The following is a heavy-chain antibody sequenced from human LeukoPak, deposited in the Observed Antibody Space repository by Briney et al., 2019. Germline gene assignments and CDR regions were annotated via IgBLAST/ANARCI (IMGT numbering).Heavy chain of an antibody. J-gene: IGHJ3*02. CDR2: ISAYNGNT. D-gene: IGHD6-13*01. V-gene: IGHV1-18*01. CDR1: GYTFTSYG. Sequence: ASVKVSCMASGYTFTSYGISWVRQAPGQGLEWMGWISAYNGNTNYAQKLQGRVTMTTDTSTSTAYMELRSLRSDDTAVYYCATPLYSSSWYKNAFDIWGQGTMVTVSS. CDR3: ATPLYSSSWYKNAFDI.